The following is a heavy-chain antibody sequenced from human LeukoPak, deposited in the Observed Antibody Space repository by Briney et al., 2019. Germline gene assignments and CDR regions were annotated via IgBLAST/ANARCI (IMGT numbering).Heavy chain of an antibody. CDR2: IYYSGST. J-gene: IGHJ5*02. Sequence: SETLSLTCTVSGGSISSSSYYWGWIRQPPGKGLEWIGSIYYSGSTNYNPSLKSRVTISVDTSKNQFSLKLSSVTAADTAVYYCARGLTYYDILTGYSPPWWFDPWGQGTLVTVSS. V-gene: IGHV4-39*07. CDR1: GGSISSSSYY. CDR3: ARGLTYYDILTGYSPPWWFDP. D-gene: IGHD3-9*01.